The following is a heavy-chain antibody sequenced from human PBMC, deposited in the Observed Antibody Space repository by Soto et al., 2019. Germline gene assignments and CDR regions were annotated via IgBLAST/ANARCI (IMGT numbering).Heavy chain of an antibody. CDR1: GYSFTSYW. J-gene: IGHJ5*02. CDR3: ARGRCSSTSCYAGWFDP. D-gene: IGHD2-2*01. CDR2: IYPGDSDT. V-gene: IGHV5-51*01. Sequence: GESLKISCKGSGYSFTSYWIGWVRQMPGKGLEWMGIIYPGDSDTRYSPSFQGQVTISADKSISTAYLQWSSLKASDTAMYYCARGRCSSTSCYAGWFDPWGQGTLVTVSS.